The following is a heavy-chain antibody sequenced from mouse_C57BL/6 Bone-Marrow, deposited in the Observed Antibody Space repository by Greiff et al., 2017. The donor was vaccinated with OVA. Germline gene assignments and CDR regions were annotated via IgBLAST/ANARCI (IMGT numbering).Heavy chain of an antibody. V-gene: IGHV5-9*01. CDR1: GFTFSSYT. CDR2: ISGGGGNT. Sequence: EVHLVESGGGLVKPGGSLKLSCAASGFTFSSYTMSWVRQTPEKRLEWVATISGGGGNTYYPDSVKGRFTISRYNAKNTLYLQMSSLRSEDTALYYCARRRVLYYAMDYWGQGTSVTVSS. D-gene: IGHD2-14*01. J-gene: IGHJ4*01. CDR3: ARRRVLYYAMDY.